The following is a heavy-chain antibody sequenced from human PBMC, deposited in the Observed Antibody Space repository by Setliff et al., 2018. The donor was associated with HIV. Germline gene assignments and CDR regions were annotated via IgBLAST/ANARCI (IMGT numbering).Heavy chain of an antibody. CDR2: IYTSGSP. J-gene: IGHJ4*02. CDR3: ARWVYNSAWSLDY. Sequence: PSETLSLTCTVSGGSISSGNYYWSWIRQPAGKGLEWIGHIYTSGSPHYKSSLTSRLTISLDTSRNQFSLKLTSVTAADSATYYCARWVYNSAWSLDYWGQGTLVTVSS. CDR1: GGSISSGNYY. D-gene: IGHD6-19*01. V-gene: IGHV4-61*09.